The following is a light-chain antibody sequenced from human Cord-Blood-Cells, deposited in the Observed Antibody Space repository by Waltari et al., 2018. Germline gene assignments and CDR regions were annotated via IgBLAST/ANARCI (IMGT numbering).Light chain of an antibody. Sequence: QSALTQPRSVSGSPGQSVTLSCTGTSSDVGGYNYVSWYQQHPGKAPKLMMYDVIKRPSGVPDRLSGYKSGNTASLTISGLQAEDEADYFCCSYAGSYTLVFGGGTKLTVL. CDR1: SSDVGGYNY. CDR3: CSYAGSYTLV. V-gene: IGLV2-11*01. J-gene: IGLJ3*02. CDR2: DVI.